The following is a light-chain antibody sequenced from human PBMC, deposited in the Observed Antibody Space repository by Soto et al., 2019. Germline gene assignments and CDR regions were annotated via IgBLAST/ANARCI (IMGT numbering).Light chain of an antibody. CDR2: NTS. CDR1: TGAVTSSHY. V-gene: IGLV7-46*01. CDR3: LLFYSGPRV. J-gene: IGLJ2*01. Sequence: QAVLTQEPSLTVSPGGTVTLTCGSSTGAVTSSHYPYWFQQRPGQAPRTLIYNTSNKHSWTPARFSGSLLGGKAALTLSGAQPEDEADYYCLLFYSGPRVFGGGTKVTVL.